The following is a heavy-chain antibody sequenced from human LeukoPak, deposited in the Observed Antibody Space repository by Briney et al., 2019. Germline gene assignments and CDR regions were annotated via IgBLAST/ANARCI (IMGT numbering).Heavy chain of an antibody. V-gene: IGHV3-23*01. CDR3: ARPEAPVYYYGMAV. Sequence: GGSLRLSCAASGFTFSSYAMSWVRQAPGKGLEWVSAISGSGGSTYYADSVKGRFTISRDNSKNTLYLQMNSLRAEDTAVYYCARPEAPVYYYGMAVWGQGTTVTVSS. CDR1: GFTFSSYA. J-gene: IGHJ6*02. CDR2: ISGSGGST.